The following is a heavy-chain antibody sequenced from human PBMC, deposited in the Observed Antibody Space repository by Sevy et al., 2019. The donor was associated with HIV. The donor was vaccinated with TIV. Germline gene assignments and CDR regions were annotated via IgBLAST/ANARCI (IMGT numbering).Heavy chain of an antibody. V-gene: IGHV3-23*01. J-gene: IGHJ4*02. Sequence: GSLRLSCAASGFTFSSYAMSWVRQAPGKGLEWVSAISGSGGSTYYADSVKGRFTISRDNSKNTLYLQMNSLRAEDTAVYYCAKDKERHYYDSSGYMGPYYFDYWGQGTLVTVSS. CDR2: ISGSGGST. D-gene: IGHD3-22*01. CDR3: AKDKERHYYDSSGYMGPYYFDY. CDR1: GFTFSSYA.